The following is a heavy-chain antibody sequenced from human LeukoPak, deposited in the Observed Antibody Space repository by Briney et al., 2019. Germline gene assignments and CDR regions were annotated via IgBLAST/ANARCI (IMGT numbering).Heavy chain of an antibody. J-gene: IGHJ4*02. V-gene: IGHV1-69*04. CDR3: AIPHTYDSSGYSFDY. CDR2: IIPILGIA. D-gene: IGHD3-22*01. Sequence: SVKVSCKASGGTFSSYAISWVRQAPGQGLEWMGRIIPILGIANYAQKFQGRVTITADKSTSTAYMELSSLRSEDTAVYYCAIPHTYDSSGYSFDYWGQGTLVTVSS. CDR1: GGTFSSYA.